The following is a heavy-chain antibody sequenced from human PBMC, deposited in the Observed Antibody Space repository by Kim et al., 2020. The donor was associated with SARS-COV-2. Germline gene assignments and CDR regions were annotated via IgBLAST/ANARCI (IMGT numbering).Heavy chain of an antibody. CDR3: ARGRVPYV. V-gene: IGHV4-59*02. CDR1: GASVSQAY. CDR2: VLSGGST. Sequence: SETLSLTCSVSGASVSQAYWSWSRQPPGKGLQWIGSVLSGGSTDYNPSLRSRLTISLDISKNEFSLKLSSLTAADTATYYCARGRVPYVWGQGTPVTVSS. J-gene: IGHJ6*02.